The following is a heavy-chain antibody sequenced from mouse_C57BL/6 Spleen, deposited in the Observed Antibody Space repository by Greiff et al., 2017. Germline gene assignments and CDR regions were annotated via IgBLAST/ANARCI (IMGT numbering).Heavy chain of an antibody. D-gene: IGHD2-1*01. CDR1: GYAFSSYW. CDR3: ARRGYGNPAWFAY. V-gene: IGHV1-80*01. CDR2: IYPGDGDT. J-gene: IGHJ3*01. Sequence: QVHVKQSGAELVKPGASVKISCKASGYAFSSYWMNWVKQRPGKGLEWIGQIYPGDGDTNYNGKFKGKATLTADKSSSTAYMQLSSLTSEDSAVYFCARRGYGNPAWFAYWGQGTLVTVSA.